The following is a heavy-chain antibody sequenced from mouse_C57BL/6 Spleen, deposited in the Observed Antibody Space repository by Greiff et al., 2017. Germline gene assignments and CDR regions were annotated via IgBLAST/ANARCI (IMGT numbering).Heavy chain of an antibody. J-gene: IGHJ3*01. CDR1: GFNIKDDY. CDR2: IDPENGDT. D-gene: IGHD1-1*01. V-gene: IGHV14-4*01. Sequence: DVQLQESGAELVRPGASVKLSCTASGFNIKDDYMHWVKQRPEQGLEWIGWIDPENGDTEYASKFQGKATITADTSSNTAYLQLSSLTSEDTAVYYCTYYYGSSPWFAYWGQGTLVTVSA. CDR3: TYYYGSSPWFAY.